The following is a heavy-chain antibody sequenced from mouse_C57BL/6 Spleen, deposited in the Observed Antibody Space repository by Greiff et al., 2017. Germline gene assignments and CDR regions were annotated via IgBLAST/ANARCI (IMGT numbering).Heavy chain of an antibody. V-gene: IGHV1-64*01. CDR3: ARERVDWYFDV. CDR1: GYTFTSYW. CDR2: IHPNSGST. Sequence: VKLQQPGAELVKPGASVKLSCKASGYTFTSYWMHWVKQRPGQGLEWIGMIHPNSGSTNYNEKFKSKATLTVDKSSSTAYMQLSSLTSEDSAVYYCARERVDWYFDVWGTGTTVTVSS. J-gene: IGHJ1*03. D-gene: IGHD1-1*01.